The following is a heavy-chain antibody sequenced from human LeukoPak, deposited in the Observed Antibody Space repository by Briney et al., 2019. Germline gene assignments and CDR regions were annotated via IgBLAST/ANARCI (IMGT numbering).Heavy chain of an antibody. D-gene: IGHD3-3*01. CDR3: ARTLSITIFGVTTRGDFDI. CDR1: GGSFSNYH. V-gene: IGHV4-59*01. CDR2: IYYSGST. J-gene: IGHJ3*02. Sequence: SETLSLTCEVYGGSFSNYHWSWIRQPPGKGLEWIGYIYYSGSTNYNPSLKSRVTISVDTSKNQFSLKLSSVTAADTAVYYCARTLSITIFGVTTRGDFDIWGQGTMVTVSS.